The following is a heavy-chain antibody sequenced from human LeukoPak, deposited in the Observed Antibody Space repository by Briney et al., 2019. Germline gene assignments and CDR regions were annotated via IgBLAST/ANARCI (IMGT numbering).Heavy chain of an antibody. J-gene: IGHJ6*03. D-gene: IGHD3-3*01. Sequence: SETLSLTCDVYGESFSGYYWSWIRQPPGKGLEGIGEVNQSGGTNDNPSLKRRGTISLDTSKNQFSLKLSSVTAADTAVYHCARAFGDFWSGYYPSYYNYYMDVWGKGTTVTVSS. CDR1: GESFSGYY. CDR2: VNQSGGT. CDR3: ARAFGDFWSGYYPSYYNYYMDV. V-gene: IGHV4-34*01.